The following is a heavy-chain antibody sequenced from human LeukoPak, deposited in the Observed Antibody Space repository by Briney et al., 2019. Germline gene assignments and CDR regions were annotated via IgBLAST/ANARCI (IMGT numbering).Heavy chain of an antibody. D-gene: IGHD3-22*01. CDR1: GFTFSSYS. CDR3: ARDRSSGRYFDF. J-gene: IGHJ4*02. V-gene: IGHV3-21*01. CDR2: NSGSSTYI. Sequence: PGGSLRLSCAASGFTFSSYSMNWVRQAPGKGLEWVSSNSGSSTYIDYADSVKGRFTISRDNAKNALYLQMDSPRAEDTAVYYCARDRSSGRYFDFWGQGTLVTVSS.